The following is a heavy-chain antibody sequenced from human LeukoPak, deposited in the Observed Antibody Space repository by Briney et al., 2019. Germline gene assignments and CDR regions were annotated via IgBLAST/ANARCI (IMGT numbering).Heavy chain of an antibody. CDR1: GGSFSGYY. CDR3: ARGAPNYDSRGNYFDY. Sequence: SETLSLTCAVYGGSFSGYYWSWIRQPPGKGLEWIGEINHSGSTNYNPPLKSRVTISVDTSKNQFSLKLSSVTAADTAVYYCARGAPNYDSRGNYFDYWGQGTLVTVSS. V-gene: IGHV4-34*01. J-gene: IGHJ4*02. D-gene: IGHD3-22*01. CDR2: INHSGST.